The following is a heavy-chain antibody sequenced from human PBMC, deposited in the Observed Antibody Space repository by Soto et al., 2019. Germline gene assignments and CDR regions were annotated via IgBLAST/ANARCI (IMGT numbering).Heavy chain of an antibody. CDR1: GFTFSSYA. V-gene: IGHV3-30-3*01. CDR2: ISYDGSNK. Sequence: GGSLRLSCAASGFTFSSYAMHWVRQAPGKGLEWVAVISYDGSNKYYADSVKGRFTISRDNSKNTLYLQMNSLRAEDTAVYYRARDIWCGGDCFSYGMDVWGQGTTVTVSS. CDR3: ARDIWCGGDCFSYGMDV. J-gene: IGHJ6*02. D-gene: IGHD2-21*02.